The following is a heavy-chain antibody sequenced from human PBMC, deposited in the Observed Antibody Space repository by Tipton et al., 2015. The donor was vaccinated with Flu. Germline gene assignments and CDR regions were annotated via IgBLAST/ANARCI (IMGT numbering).Heavy chain of an antibody. CDR1: GGSIRSSSYY. D-gene: IGHD3-3*01. V-gene: IGHV4-39*07. CDR3: ARDAITIFGVAQVYYYGIDV. Sequence: TLSLTCTVSGGSIRSSSYYWGWIRQPPGKGLEWIGSIYYSGSTYYNPSLKSRVTISVDTSKNQFSLKLSSVTAADTAVYYCARDAITIFGVAQVYYYGIDVWGQGTTVTVSS. CDR2: IYYSGST. J-gene: IGHJ6*02.